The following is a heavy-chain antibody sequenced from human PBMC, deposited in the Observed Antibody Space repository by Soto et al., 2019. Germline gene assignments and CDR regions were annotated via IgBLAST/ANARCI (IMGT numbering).Heavy chain of an antibody. D-gene: IGHD3-10*01. V-gene: IGHV4-59*01. CDR2: IYHRGTT. CDR1: GGSISSYY. Sequence: QVQLQESGPGLVKPSETLSLTCTVSGGSISSYYWSWIRQPPGKGLEWIGYIYHRGTTNYSPSLKSRVTISADMSKNQFSLKLSCVTAADTAVYYCARAIRRGGGFDYWGQGTLVTVSS. CDR3: ARAIRRGGGFDY. J-gene: IGHJ4*02.